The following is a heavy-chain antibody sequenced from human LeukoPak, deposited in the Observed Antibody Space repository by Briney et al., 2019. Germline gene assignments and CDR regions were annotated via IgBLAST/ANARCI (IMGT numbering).Heavy chain of an antibody. CDR2: IYYSGST. V-gene: IGHV4-61*01. CDR3: GREACGGDCSDY. CDR1: GGSVSSGSYY. D-gene: IGHD2-21*02. Sequence: SETLSLTCTVSGGSVSSGSYYWSWIRQPPGKGLEWIGYIYYSGSTNYNPSLKSRVTISVDTSKNQFSLKLSSVTAAGTAVYYCGREACGGDCSDYWGQGTLVTVSS. J-gene: IGHJ4*02.